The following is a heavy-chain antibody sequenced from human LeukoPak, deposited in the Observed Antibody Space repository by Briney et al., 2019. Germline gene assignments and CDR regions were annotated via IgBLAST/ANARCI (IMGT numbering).Heavy chain of an antibody. V-gene: IGHV5-51*01. CDR2: IYPGDSDT. Sequence: GESLKISCKGSGYSFTNYWIGWVRQMPGKGLEWMGIIYPGDSDTRYSPSFQGQVSISADESISTAYLQWSSLKASDTALYYCARRYSYGLFDYWGQGTLVTVSS. D-gene: IGHD5-18*01. CDR1: GYSFTNYW. J-gene: IGHJ4*02. CDR3: ARRYSYGLFDY.